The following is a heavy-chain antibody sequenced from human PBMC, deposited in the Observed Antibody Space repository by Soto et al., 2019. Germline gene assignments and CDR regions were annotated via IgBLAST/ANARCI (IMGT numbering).Heavy chain of an antibody. D-gene: IGHD6-13*01. V-gene: IGHV3-48*02. CDR3: ARDHGGSTWFVGVYYFFGLDV. J-gene: IGHJ6*02. CDR1: GFIFSDYT. Sequence: GSLRLSCAASGFIFSDYTMTWVRQAPGRGLEFVSHISSSGGAIFYAESVKGRFTVSRDNAKNSLYLQMTSLRDDDTAVYFCARDHGGSTWFVGVYYFFGLDVWGQGTAVTVSS. CDR2: ISSSGGAI.